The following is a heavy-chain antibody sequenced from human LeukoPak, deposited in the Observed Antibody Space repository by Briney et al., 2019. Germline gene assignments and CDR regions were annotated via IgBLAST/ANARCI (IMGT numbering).Heavy chain of an antibody. D-gene: IGHD4/OR15-4a*01. V-gene: IGHV4-61*02. Sequence: SETLSLTCTVSGGSINSGSYHWSWIRQPAGKALEWIGRIYTSGSTSYNPSLKSRITISVDTSKNQFSLKLSSVTAADTAVYYCARDQTNYRWFDPWGQGTLVIVSS. J-gene: IGHJ5*02. CDR3: ARDQTNYRWFDP. CDR1: GGSINSGSYH. CDR2: IYTSGST.